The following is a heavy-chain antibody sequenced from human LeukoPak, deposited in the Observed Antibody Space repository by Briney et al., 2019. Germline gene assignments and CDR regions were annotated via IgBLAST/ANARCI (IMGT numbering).Heavy chain of an antibody. CDR2: IYYSGSI. V-gene: IGHV4-59*01. J-gene: IGHJ6*02. CDR3: ARDRSPEGYYDSSHWDYYHGMDV. Sequence: SGTLPLTCTVSGGSISNYYWSWIRQPPGKGLEWIGYIYYSGSINYNPSLKSRVTISVDTSKNQFSLNLSSVTAADTAMYYCARDRSPEGYYDSSHWDYYHGMDVWGQGTTVTVSS. D-gene: IGHD3-22*01. CDR1: GGSISNYY.